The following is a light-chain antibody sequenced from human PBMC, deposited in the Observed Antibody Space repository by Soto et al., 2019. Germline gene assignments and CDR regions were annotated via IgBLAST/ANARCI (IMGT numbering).Light chain of an antibody. V-gene: IGKV4-1*01. CDR3: LQYYGIPFT. CDR2: WAS. CDR1: QSLFFSSNNKNY. J-gene: IGKJ3*01. Sequence: DIVLTQSPDSLAVSLGERATINCKSSQSLFFSSNNKNYLAWYQQRPGQPPKLLIYWASTRDSGVPDRFSGSGSGTDFTLTISSLQAEDVAVYYCLQYYGIPFTFAPGTKVDIK.